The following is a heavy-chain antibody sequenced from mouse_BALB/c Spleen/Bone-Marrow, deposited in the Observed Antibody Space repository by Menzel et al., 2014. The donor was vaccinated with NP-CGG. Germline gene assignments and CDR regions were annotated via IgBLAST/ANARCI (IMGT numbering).Heavy chain of an antibody. J-gene: IGHJ1*01. CDR3: ARARSTGITTWYFDV. D-gene: IGHD2-4*01. V-gene: IGHV1S41*01. CDR1: GYTFTSYW. Sequence: DLVKPGASVKLSCKASGYTFTSYWINWIKQRPGQGLEWIGRFAPGSGNTYYNEMFKGKATLTVDTSSSTAYIQLSSLSSEDSAVYVCARARSTGITTWYFDVWGAGTTVTVSS. CDR2: FAPGSGNT.